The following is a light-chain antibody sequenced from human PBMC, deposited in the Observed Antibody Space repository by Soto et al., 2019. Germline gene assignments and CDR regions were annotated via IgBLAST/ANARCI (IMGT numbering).Light chain of an antibody. CDR1: SSNIGSYT. V-gene: IGLV1-44*01. CDR2: SNN. CDR3: AAWADSLNGVV. J-gene: IGLJ2*01. Sequence: QSVLTQPPSASGTPGQRVTISCSGSSSNIGSYTVNWYQQLPGTAPKLLIYSNNQRPSGVPDRFSRSKSGTSASLAISGLQSEDEADYYCAAWADSLNGVVFGGGTKLTVL.